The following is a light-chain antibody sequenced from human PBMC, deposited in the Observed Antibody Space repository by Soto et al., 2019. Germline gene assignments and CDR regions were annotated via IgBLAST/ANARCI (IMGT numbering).Light chain of an antibody. Sequence: EFVLTQSPATLSLSPGERATLSCRASQSVSTYLAWYQQRPGQAPRLLIYDASYRATDIPPRFSGSGSGTDFPLTISSLEPEDFAVYYCQQRRSWPPTITFGQGTRMDIK. J-gene: IGKJ5*01. CDR1: QSVSTY. CDR2: DAS. CDR3: QQRRSWPPTIT. V-gene: IGKV3-11*01.